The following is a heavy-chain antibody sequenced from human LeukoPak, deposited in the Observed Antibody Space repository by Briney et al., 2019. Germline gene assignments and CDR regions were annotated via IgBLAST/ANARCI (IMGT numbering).Heavy chain of an antibody. V-gene: IGHV4-39*01. CDR2: INYSGSP. Sequence: SETQSLTCPVSGGSISSSSYYWGWIRQPPWKGLEWFGGINYSGSPYYNPPLKRRVTISVDTSKNQFSLKLSSVTAADTAVYYCARPDGYCSGGSCYTNWGQGTLVTVSS. D-gene: IGHD2-15*01. CDR1: GGSISSSSYY. J-gene: IGHJ4*02. CDR3: ARPDGYCSGGSCYTN.